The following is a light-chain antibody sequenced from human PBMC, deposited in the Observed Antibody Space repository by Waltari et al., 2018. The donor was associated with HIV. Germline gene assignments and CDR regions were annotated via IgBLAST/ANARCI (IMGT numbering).Light chain of an antibody. J-gene: IGLJ3*02. CDR1: SSNTGAGYD. CDR2: GNT. CDR3: QSYDTSLSGWV. V-gene: IGLV1-40*01. Sequence: QSVLTQPPSVSGAPGQRVTISCAGSSSNTGAGYDVHWYQQVPGTAPKPLIYGNTNRPSGVPDRFSGSKSGTSASLAITGLQAEDEADYYCQSYDTSLSGWVFGGGTKLTVL.